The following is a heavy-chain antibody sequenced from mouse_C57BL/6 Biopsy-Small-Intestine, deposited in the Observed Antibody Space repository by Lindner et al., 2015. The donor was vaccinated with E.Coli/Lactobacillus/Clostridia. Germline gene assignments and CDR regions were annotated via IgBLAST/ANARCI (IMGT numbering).Heavy chain of an antibody. J-gene: IGHJ3*01. Sequence: VQLQESGPELVKPGASVKISCKASGYSFTDFNMSWVKQSSGKSLEWIGIINPNFGTTSYNQKFKGKATLTVDQSSSTAYMHLNSLTSEDSAVYFCARNGYYPFAYWGQGTLVTVSA. D-gene: IGHD2-3*01. V-gene: IGHV1-39*01. CDR3: ARNGYYPFAY. CDR1: GYSFTDFN. CDR2: INPNFGTT.